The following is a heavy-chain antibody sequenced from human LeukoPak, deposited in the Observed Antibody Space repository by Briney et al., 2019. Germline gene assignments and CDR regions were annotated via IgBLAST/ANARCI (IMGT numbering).Heavy chain of an antibody. D-gene: IGHD1-14*01. Sequence: SVKVSCKASGGTFSSYAINWVRQAPGQGLEWMGGITPLFGTAKYAQKFQGRVTIIADESTSTAYMELSSLRSEDTAVYYCARDSSEIRSLIVHWGQGTLVTVSS. V-gene: IGHV1-69*01. J-gene: IGHJ1*01. CDR3: ARDSSEIRSLIVH. CDR2: ITPLFGTA. CDR1: GGTFSSYA.